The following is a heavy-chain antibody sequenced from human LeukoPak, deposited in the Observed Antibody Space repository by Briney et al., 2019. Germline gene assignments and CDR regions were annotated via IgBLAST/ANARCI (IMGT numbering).Heavy chain of an antibody. J-gene: IGHJ4*02. Sequence: ASVKVSCKASGYTFTGYYMHWVRQAPGQGLEWMGWINPNSGGTNYAQTSQGRVTMTRDTSISTAYMELSRLRSDDTAVYYCAREYSSGWYDYWGQGTLVTVSS. CDR2: INPNSGGT. CDR1: GYTFTGYY. V-gene: IGHV1-2*02. D-gene: IGHD6-19*01. CDR3: AREYSSGWYDY.